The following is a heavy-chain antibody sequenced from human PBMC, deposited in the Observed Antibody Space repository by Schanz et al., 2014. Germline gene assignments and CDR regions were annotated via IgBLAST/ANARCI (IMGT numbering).Heavy chain of an antibody. CDR3: AKDVDFWSGYYLDY. J-gene: IGHJ4*02. CDR1: GFTFSSYG. D-gene: IGHD3-3*01. CDR2: ITYDGSNK. Sequence: QVQLVESGGGVVQPGRSLRLSCAASGFTFSSYGMHWVRQAPGKGLEWVAVITYDGSNKYYADSVKGRFTISRDNSKNTLYLQMNSLRSEDTAVYYCAKDVDFWSGYYLDYWGQGTLVTVSS. V-gene: IGHV3-30*18.